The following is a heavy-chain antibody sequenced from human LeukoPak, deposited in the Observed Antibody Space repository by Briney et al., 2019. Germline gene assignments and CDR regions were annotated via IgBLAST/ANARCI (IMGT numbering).Heavy chain of an antibody. CDR2: IYYSGST. CDR3: ARGWLRLTAPFDY. CDR1: GGSISSGDYY. Sequence: PSETLSLTCTVSGGSISSGDYYWSWIRQPPGKGLEWIGYIYYSGSTYYNPSLKSRVTISVDTSKNQFSLKLSSVTAADTAVYYCARGWLRLTAPFDYWGQGTLVTVSS. V-gene: IGHV4-30-4*01. J-gene: IGHJ4*02. D-gene: IGHD5-12*01.